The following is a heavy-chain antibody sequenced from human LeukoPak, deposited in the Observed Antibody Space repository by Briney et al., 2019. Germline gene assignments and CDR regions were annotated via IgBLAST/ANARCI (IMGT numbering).Heavy chain of an antibody. Sequence: PSETLSLTCTVSGGSISSYYWSWIRQPPGKGLEWIGYIYYSGSTNYDPSLKSRVTISVDTSKNQFSLKLSSVTAADTAVYYCARGYGDFRVEGRYFHSWGQGTLVTVSS. CDR1: GGSISSYY. CDR2: IYYSGST. J-gene: IGHJ4*02. D-gene: IGHD4-17*01. CDR3: ARGYGDFRVEGRYFHS. V-gene: IGHV4-59*08.